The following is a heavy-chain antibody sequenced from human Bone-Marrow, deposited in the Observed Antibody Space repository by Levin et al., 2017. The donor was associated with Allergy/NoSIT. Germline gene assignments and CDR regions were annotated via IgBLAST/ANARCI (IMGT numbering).Heavy chain of an antibody. CDR3: VAFSHKEY. D-gene: IGHD3-3*02. CDR1: GFTVGNNY. V-gene: IGHV3-53*01. Sequence: GESLKISCAASGFTVGNNYMSWVRQAPGKGLEWVALIYSGGDTRYAGSVQGRFTVSRDGSKNTLYLQMNSLRAEDTAVYYCVAFSHKEYWGQGTLVTVSS. J-gene: IGHJ4*02. CDR2: IYSGGDT.